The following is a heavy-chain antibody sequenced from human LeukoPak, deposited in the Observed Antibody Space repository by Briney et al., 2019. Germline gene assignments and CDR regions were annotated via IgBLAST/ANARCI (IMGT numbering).Heavy chain of an antibody. J-gene: IGHJ4*02. CDR2: IKQDGSDK. V-gene: IGHV3-7*01. CDR1: GFTFNNYA. CDR3: ATIRGSIQLWPN. D-gene: IGHD5-18*01. Sequence: PGGSLRLSCAASGFTFNNYAMSWVRQAPGKGLEWVATIKQDGSDKYYVDSVKGRFTISRDNAKNSLFLQMNSLRAEDTAVFYCATIRGSIQLWPNWGQGTLVTVSS.